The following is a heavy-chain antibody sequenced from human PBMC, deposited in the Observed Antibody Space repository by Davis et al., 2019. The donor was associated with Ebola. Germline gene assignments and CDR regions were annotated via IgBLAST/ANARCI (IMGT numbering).Heavy chain of an antibody. CDR2: ISSSSSYI. Sequence: GSLRLPCAASGFTFSSYSMNWVRQAPGKGLEWVSSISSSSSYIYYADSVKGRFTFSRDNAKHSLYLQMNSLRVEDTAVYYCAKASVRLLYLDYWGQGTLVTVSS. CDR1: GFTFSSYS. J-gene: IGHJ4*02. D-gene: IGHD2-15*01. V-gene: IGHV3-21*01. CDR3: AKASVRLLYLDY.